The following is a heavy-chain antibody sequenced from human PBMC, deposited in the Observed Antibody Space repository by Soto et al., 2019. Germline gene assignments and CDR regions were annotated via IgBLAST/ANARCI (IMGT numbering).Heavy chain of an antibody. J-gene: IGHJ4*02. V-gene: IGHV4-31*03. D-gene: IGHD2-15*01. CDR1: GGSISSGGYY. Sequence: PSETLSLTCTVSGGSISSGGYYWSWIRQHPGKGLEWIGYIYYSGSTYYNPSLKSRVTISVDTSRNQFPLKLSSVTAADTAVYYCAGRLEYCSGGSCWSFDYWGQGTLVTVSS. CDR3: AGRLEYCSGGSCWSFDY. CDR2: IYYSGST.